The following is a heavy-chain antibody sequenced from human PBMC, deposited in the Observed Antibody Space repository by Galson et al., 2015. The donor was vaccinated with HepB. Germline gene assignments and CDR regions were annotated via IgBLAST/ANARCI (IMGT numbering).Heavy chain of an antibody. Sequence: CAISGDSVSSNNVAWNWIRQSPSRGLEWLGRTYYRSKWNNEYXISVKSRITVNPDISKNQFSLQLNSVTPEDTAVYFCARGGRFSFDYWGQGTLVTVSS. CDR1: GDSVSSNNVA. CDR2: TYYRSKWNN. J-gene: IGHJ4*02. D-gene: IGHD3-16*01. V-gene: IGHV6-1*01. CDR3: ARGGRFSFDY.